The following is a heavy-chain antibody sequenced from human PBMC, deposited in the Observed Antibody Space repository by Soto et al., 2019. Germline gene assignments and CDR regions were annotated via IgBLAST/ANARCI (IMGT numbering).Heavy chain of an antibody. D-gene: IGHD2-15*01. V-gene: IGHV3-48*01. CDR1: GFTFSSYS. Sequence: EVQLVESGGGLVQPGGSLRLSCAASGFTFSSYSVNWVRQAPGKGLEWVSYISSSSSTIYYADSVKGRFTISRDNAKNSLYLQMNSLRAEDTAVYYCWGYCSGGSCYSFDYWGQGTLVTVSS. CDR3: WGYCSGGSCYSFDY. J-gene: IGHJ4*02. CDR2: ISSSSSTI.